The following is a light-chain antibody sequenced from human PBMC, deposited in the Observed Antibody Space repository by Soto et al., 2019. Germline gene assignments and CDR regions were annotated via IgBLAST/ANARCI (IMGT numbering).Light chain of an antibody. CDR1: QSFNSIY. V-gene: IGKV3D-20*02. J-gene: IGKJ5*01. CDR3: QQRSNWL. Sequence: EIVLTQSPGTLSLSPGERATLSCRASQSFNSIYLAWYQQKPGQAPRLLIYGASSRATGIPARFSGSGSGTDFTLTISSLEPEDFAVYYCQQRSNWLFGQGTRLEIK. CDR2: GAS.